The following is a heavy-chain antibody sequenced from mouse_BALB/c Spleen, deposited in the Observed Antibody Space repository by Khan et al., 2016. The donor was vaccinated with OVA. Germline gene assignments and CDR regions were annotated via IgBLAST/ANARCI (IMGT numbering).Heavy chain of an antibody. D-gene: IGHD2-14*01. CDR3: ARGYDFFAY. CDR2: VNPNTGNT. CDR1: GYSFTNYY. Sequence: MQLEESGPDLVKPGASGKMSCKASGYSFTNYYVNWVKQSHGKSLECIGRVNPNTGNTNYNQKFKGKAILIVDTSSSTAYMELRGLTSEDSAVYYCARGYDFFAYWGQGTLVTVSA. V-gene: IGHV1-26*01. J-gene: IGHJ3*01.